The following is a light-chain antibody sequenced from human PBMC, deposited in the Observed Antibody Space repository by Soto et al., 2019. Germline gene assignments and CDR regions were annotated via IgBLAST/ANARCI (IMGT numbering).Light chain of an antibody. CDR1: QSVSSN. J-gene: IGKJ4*01. CDR3: QQRSNWPLT. CDR2: GAS. Sequence: ETVMTQSPATLSVSPGEGATLSCRASQSVSSNLVWYQHKPGQAPRLLIYGASTRATDIPARFSGSGSRTEFTLTLSSLQSEDFAVYYCQQRSNWPLTFGGGTKVDIK. V-gene: IGKV3-15*01.